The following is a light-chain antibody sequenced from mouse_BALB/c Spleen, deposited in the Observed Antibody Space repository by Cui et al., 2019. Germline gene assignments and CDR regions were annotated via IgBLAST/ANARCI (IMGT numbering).Light chain of an antibody. Sequence: DIVMTQSQKFMSTSVGDRVSITCKASQNVRTAVAWYQQKPGQSPKALIYLASNRHTGVPDRSTGSGSGTDFTLTISNVQSEDLADYFCLQHWNYPYTFGGGTKLEIK. CDR1: QNVRTA. J-gene: IGKJ2*01. CDR2: LAS. V-gene: IGKV6-14*01. CDR3: LQHWNYPYT.